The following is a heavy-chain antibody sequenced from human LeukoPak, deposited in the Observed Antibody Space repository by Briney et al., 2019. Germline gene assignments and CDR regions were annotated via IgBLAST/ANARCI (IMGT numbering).Heavy chain of an antibody. V-gene: IGHV1-2*02. CDR1: GYTFTGYY. CDR3: AESYYSKYYFDY. Sequence: ASVKVSCKASGYTFTGYYMHWVRQAPGQGLEWMGWINPNSGGTNYAQKFQGRVTMTRDTSISTAYMELSRLRSDDTAVYYCAESYYSKYYFDYWGQGTLVTVSS. CDR2: INPNSGGT. D-gene: IGHD3-10*01. J-gene: IGHJ4*02.